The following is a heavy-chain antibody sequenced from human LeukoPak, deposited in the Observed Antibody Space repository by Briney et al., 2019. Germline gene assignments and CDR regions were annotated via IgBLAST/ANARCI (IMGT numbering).Heavy chain of an antibody. CDR1: GFTFSSYW. Sequence: QAGGSLRLSCAVSGFTFSSYWMSWVRQAPGKGLEWVANIKQDGSEKYYVDSVKGRFTISSDNTKNSLYLQMNSLRAEDTAVYYCARVSQNGYYDSSGYAAPFDYWGQGTLVTVSS. J-gene: IGHJ4*02. D-gene: IGHD3-22*01. CDR3: ARVSQNGYYDSSGYAAPFDY. CDR2: IKQDGSEK. V-gene: IGHV3-7*01.